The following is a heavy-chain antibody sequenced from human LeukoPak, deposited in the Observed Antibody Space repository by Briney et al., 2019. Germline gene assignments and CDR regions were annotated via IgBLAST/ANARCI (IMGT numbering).Heavy chain of an antibody. CDR1: GYTFTSYA. CDR3: ARGPAADLDY. Sequence: VASVKVSCKASGYTFTSYAISWVRQAPGQGLEWMGRIIPILGIANYAQKFQGRVTITADKSTSTAYMELSSLRSEDTAVYYCARGPAADLDYWGQGTLVTVSS. J-gene: IGHJ4*02. CDR2: IIPILGIA. V-gene: IGHV1-69*04. D-gene: IGHD6-13*01.